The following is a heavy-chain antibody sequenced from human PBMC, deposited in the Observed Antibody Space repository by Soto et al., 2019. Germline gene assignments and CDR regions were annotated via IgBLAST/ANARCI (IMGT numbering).Heavy chain of an antibody. CDR2: IYWNDDK. Sequence: QITLKESGPTLVKPTQTLTLTCTFSGFSLSTSGVGVGWIRQPPGKALEWLAVIYWNDDKRYSPSLKSRLTITKGTSDNQVVLTMTNVDPVDTASYYCAHFNGCEEFEYWGQGTLVTVSS. V-gene: IGHV2-5*01. J-gene: IGHJ4*02. CDR1: GFSLSTSGVG. D-gene: IGHD5-12*01. CDR3: AHFNGCEEFEY.